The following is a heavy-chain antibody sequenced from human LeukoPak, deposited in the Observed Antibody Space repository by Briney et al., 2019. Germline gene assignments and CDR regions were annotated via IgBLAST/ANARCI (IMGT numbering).Heavy chain of an antibody. CDR2: IYYSGST. Sequence: SETLSLTCTVSGGSISSSSYYWGWIRQPPGKGLEWIGSIYYSGSTNYNPSLKSRVAISVDTSKNQFSLKLSSVTAADTAVYYCARLVGVLRFLEWFYWFDPWGQGTLVTVSS. D-gene: IGHD3-3*01. CDR3: ARLVGVLRFLEWFYWFDP. CDR1: GGSISSSSYY. V-gene: IGHV4-39*07. J-gene: IGHJ5*02.